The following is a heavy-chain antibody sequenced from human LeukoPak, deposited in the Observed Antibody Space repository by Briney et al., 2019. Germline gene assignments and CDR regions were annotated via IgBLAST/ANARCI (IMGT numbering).Heavy chain of an antibody. V-gene: IGHV3-30*18. CDR3: AKDFNTVTTLDS. CDR1: GFTFSSYG. D-gene: IGHD4-17*01. Sequence: PGRSLRLSCAASGFTFSSYGMHWVRQAPGKGLEWVAVISYDGRQTYYADPVKGRFTISRDNSKSTVYLQMNSLTTDDTAVYSCAKDFNTVTTLDSWGQGTLVTVSS. CDR2: ISYDGRQT. J-gene: IGHJ4*02.